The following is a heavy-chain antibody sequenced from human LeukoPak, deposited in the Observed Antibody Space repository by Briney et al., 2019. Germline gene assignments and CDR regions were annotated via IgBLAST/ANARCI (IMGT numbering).Heavy chain of an antibody. CDR3: AGEWGSGDGFDI. CDR1: GGSISSSSYY. V-gene: IGHV4-39*05. Sequence: SETPSLTCTVSGGSISSSSYYWGWIRQPPGKGLEWIGSIYYSGSTYYNPSLKSRVTISVDTSKNQFSLKLSSVTAADTAVYYCAGEWGSGDGFDIWGQGTMVTVSS. D-gene: IGHD3-10*01. J-gene: IGHJ3*02. CDR2: IYYSGST.